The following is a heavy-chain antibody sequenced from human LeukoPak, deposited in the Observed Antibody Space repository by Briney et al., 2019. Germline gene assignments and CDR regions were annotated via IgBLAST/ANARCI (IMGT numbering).Heavy chain of an antibody. CDR2: IWFDGSNK. J-gene: IGHJ3*02. Sequence: GGSLRLSCAASGFTLSYYGMHWVRQAPGKGLEWVAVIWFDGSNKYYADSVKGRFTVSRDNSKNTMDLQMNSLRAEDTAVYYCAREQYGSDDALDIWGQGTMVTVSS. D-gene: IGHD4-17*01. V-gene: IGHV3-33*01. CDR3: AREQYGSDDALDI. CDR1: GFTLSYYG.